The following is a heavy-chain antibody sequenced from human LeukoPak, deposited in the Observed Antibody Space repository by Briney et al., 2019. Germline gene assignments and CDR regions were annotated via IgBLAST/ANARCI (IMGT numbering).Heavy chain of an antibody. V-gene: IGHV3-7*01. CDR1: GFTFRYDW. J-gene: IGHJ3*01. CDR2: INQDGSKK. D-gene: IGHD2-2*01. CDR3: ARDTSPSSSTSYFDALAV. Sequence: GGSLRLSCVTSGFTFRYDWMTWVRQAQGKGLEWVANINQDGSKKNYVDSVKGRFSISRDNKENSLFLQMDSLRAEDTAIYYCARDTSPSSSTSYFDALAVWGQGTMVTVSS.